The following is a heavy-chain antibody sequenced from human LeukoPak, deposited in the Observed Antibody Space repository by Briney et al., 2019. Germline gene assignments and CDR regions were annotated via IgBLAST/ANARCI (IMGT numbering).Heavy chain of an antibody. J-gene: IGHJ4*02. Sequence: PSETLSLTCTVSGGSISSGGYYWSWIRQPPGRGREGIGYIYHSGSTYYNPSLKSRLTISVDRFKNHFSLKLSSVTAADTAVSYCARGEHQLDPNGYFDYWGQGTLVTVSS. CDR1: GGSISSGGYY. D-gene: IGHD6-13*01. CDR3: ARGEHQLDPNGYFDY. CDR2: IYHSGST. V-gene: IGHV4-30-2*01.